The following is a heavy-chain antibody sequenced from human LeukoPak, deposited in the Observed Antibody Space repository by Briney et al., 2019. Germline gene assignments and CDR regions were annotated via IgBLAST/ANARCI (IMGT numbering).Heavy chain of an antibody. CDR3: ARENLNNWFDP. CDR2: ISYDGSNK. D-gene: IGHD1-14*01. J-gene: IGHJ5*02. V-gene: IGHV3-30-3*01. Sequence: WAAVISYDGSNKYYADSVKGRFTISRDNSKNTLYLQMNSLRGEDTAVYYCARENLNNWFDPWGQGTLVTVSS.